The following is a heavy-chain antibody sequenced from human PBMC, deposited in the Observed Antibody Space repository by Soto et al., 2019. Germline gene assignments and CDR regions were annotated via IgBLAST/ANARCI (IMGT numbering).Heavy chain of an antibody. CDR3: ARGSSIAGLYYGMDV. J-gene: IGHJ6*02. V-gene: IGHV4-31*03. CDR1: VGSISSGGYY. CDR2: NYYSGIT. D-gene: IGHD6-6*01. Sequence: QVQLQESGPGLVKPSQTLSLTCTVSVGSISSGGYYWTWIRQHPGKGLEWIGYNYYSGITYYNPSLKSRVTISLDTSKNQFSLKLSSVTAADTAVYYCARGSSIAGLYYGMDVCGQATTVTVSS.